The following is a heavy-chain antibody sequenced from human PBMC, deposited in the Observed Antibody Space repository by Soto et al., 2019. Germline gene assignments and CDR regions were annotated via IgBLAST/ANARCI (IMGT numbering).Heavy chain of an antibody. CDR2: ISIRGDYR. J-gene: IGHJ3*01. Sequence: EGQLLQSGGGLVQPGGSLRLSCAASGFTFSSSGMSWVRQAPGKGLEWVSSISIRGDYRYYADSVKGRFTISRDNSKNALYRQMSSLTAVYTALYYCANHGGFDFWGQGTMVAVSS. CDR1: GFTFSSSG. CDR3: ANHGGFDF. D-gene: IGHD4-17*01. V-gene: IGHV3-23*01.